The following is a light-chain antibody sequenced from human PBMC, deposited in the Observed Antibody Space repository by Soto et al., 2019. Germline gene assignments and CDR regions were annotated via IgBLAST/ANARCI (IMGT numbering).Light chain of an antibody. CDR2: EVS. V-gene: IGLV2-14*01. CDR1: SSDVGGYNY. J-gene: IGLJ2*01. Sequence: QSVLTQPASVSGSPGQSITISCTGTSSDVGGYNYVSWYQQHPGKAPKLMIYEVSNRPSGVSNRFSGSKSGNTASLTISGLQAEDEADYYCSSYTSSRTLEFGGGTKRTVL. CDR3: SSYTSSRTLE.